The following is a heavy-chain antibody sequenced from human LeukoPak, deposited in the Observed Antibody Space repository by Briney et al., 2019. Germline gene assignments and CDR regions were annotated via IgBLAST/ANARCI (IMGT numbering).Heavy chain of an antibody. Sequence: SQTLSLTCTVSGGSISSGGYYWSWIRQHPGKGLEWIGYIYHSGSTYYNPSLKSRVTISVDTSKNQFSLKLSSVTAADTAVYYCASGYSTNNWFDPWGQGTLVTVSS. V-gene: IGHV4-31*03. CDR3: ASGYSTNNWFDP. CDR1: GGSISSGGYY. D-gene: IGHD3-22*01. J-gene: IGHJ5*02. CDR2: IYHSGST.